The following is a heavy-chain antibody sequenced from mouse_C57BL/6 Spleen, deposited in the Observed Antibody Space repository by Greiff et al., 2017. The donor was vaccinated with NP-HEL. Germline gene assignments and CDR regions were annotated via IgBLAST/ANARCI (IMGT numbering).Heavy chain of an antibody. CDR2: IYPGDGDT. D-gene: IGHD1-1*01. J-gene: IGHJ2*01. V-gene: IGHV1-80*01. CDR1: GYAFSSYW. Sequence: QVQLQQSGAELVKPGASVKISCKASGYAFSSYWMNWVKQRPGKGLEWIGQIYPGDGDTNYNGKFKGKATLTADKSSSTAYMQLSSLTSEDSAVYFCARRGYYGSPHYFDYGGQGTTLTVSS. CDR3: ARRGYYGSPHYFDY.